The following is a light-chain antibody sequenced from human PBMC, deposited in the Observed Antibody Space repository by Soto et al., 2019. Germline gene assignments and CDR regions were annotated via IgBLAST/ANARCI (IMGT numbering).Light chain of an antibody. J-gene: IGLJ1*01. Sequence: QSALTQPPSVSAAPGQKVTISCSGSSSNIGGNSVSWYQQLPGTAPKLLIYDDNKRPSGIPDRFSGSKSGNTASLTISGLQAEDEADYYCSSYTSSSLYVFGTGTKVTVL. V-gene: IGLV1-51*01. CDR2: DDN. CDR3: SSYTSSSLYV. CDR1: SSNIGGNS.